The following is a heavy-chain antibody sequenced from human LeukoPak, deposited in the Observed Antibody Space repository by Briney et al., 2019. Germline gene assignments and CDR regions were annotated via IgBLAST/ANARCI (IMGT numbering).Heavy chain of an antibody. CDR3: ARALVGATRS. Sequence: ASVKVSCKASGYTFTSYYMHWVRQAPGQGLEWMGIINPSGGSTSYAQKFQGRVTMTRDTSISTAYMELSRLRSDDTAVYYCARALVGATRSWGQGTLVTVSS. J-gene: IGHJ5*02. D-gene: IGHD1-26*01. V-gene: IGHV1-46*01. CDR1: GYTFTSYY. CDR2: INPSGGST.